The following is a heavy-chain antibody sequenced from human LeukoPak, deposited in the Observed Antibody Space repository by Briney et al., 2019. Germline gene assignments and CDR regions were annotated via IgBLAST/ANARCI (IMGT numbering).Heavy chain of an antibody. J-gene: IGHJ4*02. CDR1: GFTFSSYA. CDR2: ISYDGSNK. V-gene: IGHV3-30-3*01. D-gene: IGHD3-22*01. Sequence: GGSLRLSCAASGFTFSSYAMHWVRQAPGKGLEWVAVISYDGSNKYYADSVKGRFTISRDNSKNTLYLQMNSLGAEDTAVYYCARDQSAYYYDSSGYSYWGQGTLVTVSS. CDR3: ARDQSAYYYDSSGYSY.